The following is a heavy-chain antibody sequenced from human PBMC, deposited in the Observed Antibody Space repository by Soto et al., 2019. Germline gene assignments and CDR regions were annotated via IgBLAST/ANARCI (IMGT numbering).Heavy chain of an antibody. D-gene: IGHD1-1*01. V-gene: IGHV3-66*01. CDR2: IHPSGDT. J-gene: IGHJ1*01. CDR3: TSGLDDAKIHH. Sequence: PGGSLRLSCAGSGFTVSSHYMTWVRQAPGRGLEWVTFIHPSGDTFYADSVKGRFAISRDTSKNTLSLQMNSLRVEDTAVYYCTSGLDDAKIHHWGQGTLVTVSS. CDR1: GFTVSSHY.